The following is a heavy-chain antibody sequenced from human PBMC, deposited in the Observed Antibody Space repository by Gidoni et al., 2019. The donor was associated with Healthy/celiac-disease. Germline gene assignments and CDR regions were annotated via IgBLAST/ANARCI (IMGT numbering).Heavy chain of an antibody. CDR2: IYYSGST. J-gene: IGHJ4*02. D-gene: IGHD2-2*01. Sequence: QVQLQESVPGLVTPSQTLSPTCTVSGGSISSGGYYWSWIRQHPGKGLEWIGYIYYSGSTYYNPSLKSRVTISVDTSKNQFSLKLSSVTAADTAVYYCARMYQGSVEADYWGQGTLVTVSS. V-gene: IGHV4-31*03. CDR3: ARMYQGSVEADY. CDR1: GGSISSGGYY.